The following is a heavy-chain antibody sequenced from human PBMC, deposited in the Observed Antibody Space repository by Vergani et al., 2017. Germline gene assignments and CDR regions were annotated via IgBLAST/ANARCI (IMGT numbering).Heavy chain of an antibody. CDR1: FDSIRNLY. J-gene: IGHJ5*02. CDR3: ARLRTTPGSYHDQ. D-gene: IGHD1-26*01. V-gene: IGHV5-51*01. CDR2: ISPGGSYI. Sequence: VQLQESGPGLVKSSETLSLTCSVSFDSIRNLYCNWIRQPPGKGLEWVGIISPGGSYIRYSPSFQGQVTMSADESISTAYLQWSSLKASDTAMYFCARLRTTPGSYHDQWGQGTLITVSS.